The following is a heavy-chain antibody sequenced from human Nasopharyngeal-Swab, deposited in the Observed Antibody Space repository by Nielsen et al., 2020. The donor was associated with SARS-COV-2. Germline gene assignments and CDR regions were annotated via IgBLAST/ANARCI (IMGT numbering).Heavy chain of an antibody. J-gene: IGHJ2*01. V-gene: IGHV4-59*01. CDR2: ISYSGST. CDR3: ARDGDGYNRNWYFDH. Sequence: GSLRLSCSVSGGSISSYFWSWIRQPPGKGLEWIGYISYSGSTNYNPSLKSRLTLSVDTSKHQFSLKLSSVTAADTAVYYCARDGDGYNRNWYFDHWGRGTLVAVSS. D-gene: IGHD5-24*01. CDR1: GGSISSYF.